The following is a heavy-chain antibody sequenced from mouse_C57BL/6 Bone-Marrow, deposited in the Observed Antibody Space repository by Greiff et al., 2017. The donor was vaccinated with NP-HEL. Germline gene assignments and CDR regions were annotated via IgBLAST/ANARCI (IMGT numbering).Heavy chain of an antibody. CDR1: GYTFTSYW. V-gene: IGHV1-69*01. CDR2: IDPSDSYT. Sequence: QVHVKQPGAELVMPGASVKLSCKASGYTFTSYWMNWVKQRPGQGLEWIGEIDPSDSYTNYNQKFKGKSTLTVDKSSSTAYMQRSSLTSEDSAVYYCARSEDYAMDYWGQGTSVTVSS. CDR3: ARSEDYAMDY. J-gene: IGHJ4*01.